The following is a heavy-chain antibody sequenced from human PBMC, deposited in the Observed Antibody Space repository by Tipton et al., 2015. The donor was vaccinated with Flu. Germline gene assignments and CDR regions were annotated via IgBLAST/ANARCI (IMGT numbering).Heavy chain of an antibody. J-gene: IGHJ4*02. Sequence: LRLSCAVYGGSFSGYYWSWIRQSPGKGLEWIGEINQSGRPNYNPSLKNRVTISVDTSKNQFSLSLTSVTAADTAMYYCARDAQEHCSSSSSCSEFDYWGQGTLVTVFS. V-gene: IGHV4-34*01. D-gene: IGHD2-2*01. CDR2: INQSGRP. CDR3: ARDAQEHCSSSSSCSEFDY. CDR1: GGSFSGYY.